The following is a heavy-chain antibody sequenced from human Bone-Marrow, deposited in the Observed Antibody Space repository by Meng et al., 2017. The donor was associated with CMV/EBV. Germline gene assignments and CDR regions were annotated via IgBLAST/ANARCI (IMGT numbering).Heavy chain of an antibody. D-gene: IGHD2-2*02. J-gene: IGHJ6*02. CDR1: GYSFTSYW. V-gene: IGHV5-51*01. CDR2: IYPGDSDT. Sequence: KVSCKGSGYSFTSYWIGWVRQMPGKGLEWMGIIYPGDSDTRYSPSFQGQVTISADKSISTAYLQWSSLKASDTAMYYCARQGPVVPAAIRNYYYGMDGWGQGTTVTVSS. CDR3: ARQGPVVPAAIRNYYYGMDG.